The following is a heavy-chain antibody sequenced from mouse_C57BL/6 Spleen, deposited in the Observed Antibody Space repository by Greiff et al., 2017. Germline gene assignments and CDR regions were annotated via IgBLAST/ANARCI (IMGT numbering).Heavy chain of an antibody. D-gene: IGHD6-5*01. CDR1: GFTFTDHE. V-gene: IGHV5-17*01. J-gene: IGHJ4*01. CDR2: ISSGSSTI. CDR3: GIKAYPVYAMDD. Sequence: EVKLMESGGGLVKPGGSLKLSCAASGFTFTDHEMHWVRQAPEKGLELVAYISSGSSTIYYADTVKGRFTITRDTAKNTLFLQMTSLRSEDTAMYYCGIKAYPVYAMDDWGQGTSVTVAS.